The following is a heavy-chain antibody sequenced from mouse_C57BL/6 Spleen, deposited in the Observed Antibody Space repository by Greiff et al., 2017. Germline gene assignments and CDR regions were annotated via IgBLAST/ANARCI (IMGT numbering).Heavy chain of an antibody. J-gene: IGHJ2*01. V-gene: IGHV1-64*01. CDR2: IHPNSGST. Sequence: QVQLQQPGAELVKPGASVTLSCKASGYTFTSYWMHWVKQRPGQGLEWIGMIHPNSGSTNYNEKFKSKATLTVDKSSSSAYMQLSSLTSEDSAVYYCSRGLFQPWDWGQGTTLTVSS. CDR3: SRGLFQPWD. CDR1: GYTFTSYW. D-gene: IGHD3-1*01.